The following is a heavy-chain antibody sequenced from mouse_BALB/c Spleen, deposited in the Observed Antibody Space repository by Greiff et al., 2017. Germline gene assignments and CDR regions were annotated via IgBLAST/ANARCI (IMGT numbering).Heavy chain of an antibody. Sequence: EVQLQQSGPELVKPGASVKMSCKASGYTFTDYYMDWVKQSHGESFEWIGRVNPYNGGTSYNQKFKGKATLTVDKSSSTAYMELNSLTSEDSAVYYCARSIYYDYERFAYWGQGTLVTVSA. CDR3: ARSIYYDYERFAY. D-gene: IGHD2-4*01. J-gene: IGHJ3*01. CDR2: VNPYNGGT. V-gene: IGHV1-19*01. CDR1: GYTFTDYY.